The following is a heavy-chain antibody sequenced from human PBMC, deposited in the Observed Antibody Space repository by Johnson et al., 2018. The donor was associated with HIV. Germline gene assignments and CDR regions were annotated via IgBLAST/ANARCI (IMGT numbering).Heavy chain of an antibody. CDR2: IRYDGSNK. V-gene: IGHV3-30*02. Sequence: VPFVESGGGVVQPGGSLRLSCAASGFTFSSYGMHCVRQAPGQGLAWVAFIRYDGSNKSYADSVKGRFTISRDNSKNTLSLQMNNLRAEDTAMYYCAKDDYGDLWVGAFDIWGQGTMVTVSS. J-gene: IGHJ3*02. D-gene: IGHD4-17*01. CDR3: AKDDYGDLWVGAFDI. CDR1: GFTFSSYG.